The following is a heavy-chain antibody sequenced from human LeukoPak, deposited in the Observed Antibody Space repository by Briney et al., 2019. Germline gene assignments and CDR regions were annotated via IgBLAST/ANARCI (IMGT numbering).Heavy chain of an antibody. Sequence: PGGSLRLSCAASGFTFSSYAMSWVRQAPGKGLEWVSAISGSGGSTYYADSVKGRFTISRDNSKNTLYLHMNSLRAEDTAVYYCAKGDIVATESWFDPWGQGTLVTVSS. J-gene: IGHJ5*02. CDR1: GFTFSSYA. CDR2: ISGSGGST. V-gene: IGHV3-23*01. D-gene: IGHD5-12*01. CDR3: AKGDIVATESWFDP.